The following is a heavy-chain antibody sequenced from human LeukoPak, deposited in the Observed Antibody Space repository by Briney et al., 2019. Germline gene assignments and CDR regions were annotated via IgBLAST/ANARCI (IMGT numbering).Heavy chain of an antibody. J-gene: IGHJ3*02. CDR1: GGSISSYY. CDR3: ARVRKLGGGAFDI. Sequence: SETLSLTCTVSGGSISSYYWSWIRQPPRKGLEWIGYIYYSGSTNYNPSLKSRVTISVDTSKNQFSLKLSSVTAADTAVYYCARVRKLGGGAFDIWGQGTMVTVSS. D-gene: IGHD3-16*01. CDR2: IYYSGST. V-gene: IGHV4-59*12.